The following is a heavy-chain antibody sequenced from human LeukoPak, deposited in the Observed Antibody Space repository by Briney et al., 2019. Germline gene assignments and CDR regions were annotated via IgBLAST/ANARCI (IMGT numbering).Heavy chain of an antibody. CDR3: AKDTLSSSSSFDY. J-gene: IGHJ4*02. CDR1: GCTFDDYA. Sequence: PGRSLRLSCAASGCTFDDYAMHWVRQAPGKGLEWVSGISWNSGSIGYADSVKGRFTISRDNAKNSLYLQMNSLRAEDTALYYCAKDTLSSSSSFDYWGQGTLVTVSS. CDR2: ISWNSGSI. D-gene: IGHD6-6*01. V-gene: IGHV3-9*01.